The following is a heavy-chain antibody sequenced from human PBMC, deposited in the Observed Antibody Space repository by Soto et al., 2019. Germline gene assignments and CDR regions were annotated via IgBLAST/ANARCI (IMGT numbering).Heavy chain of an antibody. D-gene: IGHD5-12*01. CDR3: AKDSVDIVATITFSLAY. CDR1: GFTFSSYG. Sequence: GGSLRLSCSASGFTFSSYGMHWVRQAPGKGLEWVAVISYDGSNKYYADSVKGRFTISRDNSNNTLYLQMNSLRAEDTAVYYCAKDSVDIVATITFSLAYWGQGTLVTVSS. J-gene: IGHJ4*02. CDR2: ISYDGSNK. V-gene: IGHV3-30*18.